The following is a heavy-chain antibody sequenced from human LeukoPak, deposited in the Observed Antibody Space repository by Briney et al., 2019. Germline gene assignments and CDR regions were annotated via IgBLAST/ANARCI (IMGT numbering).Heavy chain of an antibody. CDR3: GRVDTPMAFIDY. CDR2: IYYTGVT. D-gene: IGHD5-18*01. J-gene: IGHJ4*02. Sequence: SETLSLTCTVSGACVSSGSYFWLWIRQPPGRGLEWIAYIYYTGVTNYNPSLKSRVTTSMDTSKNLLSLKLSSVTAVDPAVYYCGRVDTPMAFIDYWGQGTLVSVSS. V-gene: IGHV4-61*01. CDR1: GACVSSGSYF.